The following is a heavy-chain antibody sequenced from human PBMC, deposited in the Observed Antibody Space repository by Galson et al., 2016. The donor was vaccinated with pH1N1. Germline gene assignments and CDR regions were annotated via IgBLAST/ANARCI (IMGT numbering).Heavy chain of an antibody. CDR1: RYSFSSYW. CDR3: ARYSGSFFFDY. CDR2: MYPDDSDI. Sequence: QSGAEVKKPGESLKISCQVSRYSFSSYWVAWVRQLPGKGLEWMAIMYPDDSDIKYSPSFEGQVTISADKSISTAYLPWGSLKASDTAMYYRARYSGSFFFDYWGQGTLVTVSS. J-gene: IGHJ4*02. V-gene: IGHV5-51*01. D-gene: IGHD2-15*01.